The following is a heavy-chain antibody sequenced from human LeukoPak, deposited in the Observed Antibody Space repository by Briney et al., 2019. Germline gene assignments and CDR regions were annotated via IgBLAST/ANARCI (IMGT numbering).Heavy chain of an antibody. V-gene: IGHV3-21*01. CDR3: ARAPRPSGGY. J-gene: IGHJ4*02. CDR1: GFTFSSYS. Sequence: GGSLRLSCAASGFTFSSYSMNWVRQAPGKGLEWVSSISSSSSYIYYADSVKGRLTISRDNAKNSLYLQMNSLRAEDTAVYYCARAPRPSGGYWGQGTLVTVSS. CDR2: ISSSSSYI.